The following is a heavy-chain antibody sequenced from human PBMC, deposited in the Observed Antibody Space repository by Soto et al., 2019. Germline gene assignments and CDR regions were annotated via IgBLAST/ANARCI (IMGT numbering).Heavy chain of an antibody. CDR2: IWYDGSNK. J-gene: IGHJ4*02. V-gene: IGHV3-33*01. Sequence: QVQLVESGGGVVQPGRSLRLSCAASGFTFSSYGMHWVRQAPGKGLEWVAVIWYDGSNKYYADSVKGRFTISRDNSKNKLYLQINRLRAEDKAVYYWARESGDYEFWSGRDRFYWGQGTLVAVS. D-gene: IGHD3-3*01. CDR3: ARESGDYEFWSGRDRFY. CDR1: GFTFSSYG.